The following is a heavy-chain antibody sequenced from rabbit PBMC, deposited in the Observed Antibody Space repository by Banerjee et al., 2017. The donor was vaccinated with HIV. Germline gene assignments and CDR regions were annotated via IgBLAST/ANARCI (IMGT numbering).Heavy chain of an antibody. V-gene: IGHV1S45*01. J-gene: IGHJ4*01. CDR1: GFSFSSRYW. Sequence: QEQLEESGGDLVKPEGSLTLTCTASGFSFSSRYWICWVRQAPGKGLEWIGCINTGSGSTYYASWAKGRFTMSKTSSTTVTLQMTSLTAADTATYFCARSRAGYGTSSFKLWGQGTLVT. CDR3: ARSRAGYGTSSFKL. CDR2: INTGSGST. D-gene: IGHD7-1*01.